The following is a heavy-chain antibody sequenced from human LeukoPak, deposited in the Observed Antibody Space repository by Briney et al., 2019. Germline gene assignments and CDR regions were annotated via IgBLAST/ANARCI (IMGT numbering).Heavy chain of an antibody. CDR3: ARDLYSSGWDI. V-gene: IGHV4-30-4*08. D-gene: IGHD6-19*01. CDR1: GGSITGGSYY. Sequence: SETLSLTCTVSGGSITGGSYYWAWIRQPPGKGLEWIGYIYYSGSTYYNPSLKSRVTISVDTSKNQFSLKLSSVTAADTAVYYCARDLYSSGWDIWGQGTLVTVSS. CDR2: IYYSGST. J-gene: IGHJ4*02.